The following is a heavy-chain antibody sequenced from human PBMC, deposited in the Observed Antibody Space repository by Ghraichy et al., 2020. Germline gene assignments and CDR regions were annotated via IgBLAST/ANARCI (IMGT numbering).Heavy chain of an antibody. CDR1: GGSISSSNW. D-gene: IGHD6-13*01. CDR3: ARDLAAAGTDYYYGMDV. V-gene: IGHV4-4*02. Sequence: SETLSLTCAVSGGSISSSNWWSWVRQPPGKGLEWIGEIYHSGSTNYNPSLKSRVTISVDKSKNQFSLKLSSVTAADTAVYYCARDLAAAGTDYYYGMDVWGQGTTVTVSS. CDR2: IYHSGST. J-gene: IGHJ6*02.